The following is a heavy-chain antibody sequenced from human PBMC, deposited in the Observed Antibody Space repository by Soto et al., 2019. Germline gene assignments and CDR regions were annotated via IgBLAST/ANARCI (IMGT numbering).Heavy chain of an antibody. CDR2: ISYGGSS. V-gene: IGHV4-30-2*01. CDR1: GGSISSGDYS. J-gene: IGHJ4*02. D-gene: IGHD3-22*01. Sequence: LQLQESGSGLVKPSQTLSLTCAVSGGSISSGDYSWNWIRQPPGKGLEWIGYISYGGSSYYNPSLQSRVTMSVDRSMNQFSLKLNSVTAADTAVYYCARVRREYDNSGPVDYWGQGTLVTVSS. CDR3: ARVRREYDNSGPVDY.